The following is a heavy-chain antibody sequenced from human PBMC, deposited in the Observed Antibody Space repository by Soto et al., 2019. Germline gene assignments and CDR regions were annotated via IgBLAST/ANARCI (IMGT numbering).Heavy chain of an antibody. CDR1: GFTFSSYA. V-gene: IGHV3-23*01. J-gene: IGHJ4*02. Sequence: GGSLRLSCAASGFTFSSYAMSWVRQAPGKGLEWVSAISGSGGSTYYADSVKGRFTISRDNSKNTLYLQMNSLRAEDTAVYYCAKSSCSGGSCYLSYFDYWGQGTLVTVSS. D-gene: IGHD2-15*01. CDR2: ISGSGGST. CDR3: AKSSCSGGSCYLSYFDY.